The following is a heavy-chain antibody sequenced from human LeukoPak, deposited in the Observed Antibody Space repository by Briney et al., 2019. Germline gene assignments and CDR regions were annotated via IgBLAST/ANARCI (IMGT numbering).Heavy chain of an antibody. CDR3: ARAERSNWYFDL. CDR2: IKQDGGEK. J-gene: IGHJ2*01. CDR1: GFTFSTYC. V-gene: IGHV3-7*03. Sequence: GGSLRLSCAASGFTFSTYCMNWVRHAPGEGLEWVANIKQDGGEKYYVGSVRGRFPLPRDSPKNSLSLQLNSVRAEDAAVYYCARAERSNWYFDLWGRGTLVTVSS. D-gene: IGHD1-26*01.